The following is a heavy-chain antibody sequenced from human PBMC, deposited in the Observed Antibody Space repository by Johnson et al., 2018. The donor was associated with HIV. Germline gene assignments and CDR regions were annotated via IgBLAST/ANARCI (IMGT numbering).Heavy chain of an antibody. Sequence: EVQLVESGGGAVRPGGSLRLSCVVSGFTFSNYWMTWVRQAPGKGLEWVANIQQDGSDTYYVDSVKGRFPISRDNSKNTLYLEMNSLRAEDTAVYYCAKGSGSGWLRDAFDIWGQGTMVTVSS. V-gene: IGHV3-7*02. D-gene: IGHD6-19*01. CDR2: IQQDGSDT. J-gene: IGHJ3*02. CDR1: GFTFSNYW. CDR3: AKGSGSGWLRDAFDI.